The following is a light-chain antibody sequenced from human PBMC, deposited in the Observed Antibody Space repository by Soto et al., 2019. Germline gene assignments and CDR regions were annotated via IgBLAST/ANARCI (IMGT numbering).Light chain of an antibody. CDR1: QSVSSSY. J-gene: IGKJ1*01. Sequence: EIVLTQSPGTLSLSPGEISTLSCRASQSVSSSYLAWYQQKPGHAPRPLIYGASTRATGIPARLSGSGSGTEFTLTISSMKSEDFAVYYCQQYNNWWTFGHGTKVDIK. CDR3: QQYNNWWT. CDR2: GAS. V-gene: IGKV3-15*01.